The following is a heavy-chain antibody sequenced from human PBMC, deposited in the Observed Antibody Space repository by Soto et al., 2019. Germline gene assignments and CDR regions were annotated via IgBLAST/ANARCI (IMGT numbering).Heavy chain of an antibody. Sequence: QVQLQPSGPGLVKPSQTLSLTCAISGDSVSSNSAAWNWIRQSPSRGLEWLGRTYYRSKWYNDYPVSVKRRIPINPETSNNQFSLQLHSVTPEDTAVYYCARDLYSRTYGDYFPFDYWGPGTLVTVSS. D-gene: IGHD4-17*01. J-gene: IGHJ4*02. V-gene: IGHV6-1*01. CDR3: ARDLYSRTYGDYFPFDY. CDR1: GDSVSSNSAA. CDR2: TYYRSKWYN.